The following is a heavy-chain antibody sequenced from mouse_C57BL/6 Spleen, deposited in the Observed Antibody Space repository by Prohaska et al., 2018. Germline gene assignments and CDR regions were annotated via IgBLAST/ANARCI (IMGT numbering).Heavy chain of an antibody. J-gene: IGHJ4*01. Sequence: EVKLVESGGGLVQPGGSLSLSCAASGFTFTDYYMSWVRQPPGKALVWFGVIRNKANGYTTEYSASVKGRFTISRDNHEGLLYLSMNSPRAEYSAAYYCARWGRGAIDYWGQGTSVTVSS. V-gene: IGHV7-3*01. CDR3: ARWGRGAIDY. CDR1: GFTFTDYY. CDR2: IRNKANGYTT.